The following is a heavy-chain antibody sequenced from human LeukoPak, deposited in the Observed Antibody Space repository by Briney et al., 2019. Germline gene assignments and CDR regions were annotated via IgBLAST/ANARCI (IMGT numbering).Heavy chain of an antibody. CDR3: AKDLSWDWNYKFDP. D-gene: IGHD1-7*01. CDR2: ISGSGGST. J-gene: IGHJ5*02. V-gene: IGHV3-23*01. Sequence: GSLRLSCAASGFTFDDYAMHWVRQAPGKGLEWVSAISGSGGSTYYADSVKGRFTISRDNSKNTLYLQMNSLRAEDTAVYYCAKDLSWDWNYKFDPWGQGTLVTVSS. CDR1: GFTFDDYA.